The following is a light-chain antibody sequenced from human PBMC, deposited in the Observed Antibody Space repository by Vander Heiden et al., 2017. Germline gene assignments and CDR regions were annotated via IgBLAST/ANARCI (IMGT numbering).Light chain of an antibody. CDR1: QSLLHSNGYNY. CDR3: MQALQTPKFT. J-gene: IGKJ3*01. CDR2: LGS. V-gene: IGKV2-28*01. Sequence: IAMTQSPLSLPVTPGEPASISCRSSQSLLHSNGYNYLDWYLQKPGQSPQLLIYLGSNRASGVPDRFSGSGSGTDFTLKISRVEAEDVGVYYCMQALQTPKFTFGPGTKVDIK.